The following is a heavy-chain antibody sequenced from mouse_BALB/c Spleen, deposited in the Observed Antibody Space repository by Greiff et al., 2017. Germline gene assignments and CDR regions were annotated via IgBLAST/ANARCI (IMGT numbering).Heavy chain of an antibody. CDR1: GYTFTDYE. CDR3: TRLVFYAMDY. J-gene: IGHJ4*01. V-gene: IGHV1-15*01. Sequence: QVQLQQSGAELVRPGASVTLSCKASGYTFTDYEMHWVKQTPVHGLEWIGAIDPETGGTAYNQKFKGKATLTADKSSSTAYMELRSLTSEDSAVYYCTRLVFYAMDYWGQGTSVTVSS. CDR2: IDPETGGT.